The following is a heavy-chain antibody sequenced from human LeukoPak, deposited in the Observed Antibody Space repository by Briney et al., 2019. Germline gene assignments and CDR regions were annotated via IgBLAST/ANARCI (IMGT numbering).Heavy chain of an antibody. CDR2: IIPIFGTA. Sequence: SLKVSCKASGGTFSSYAISWVRQAPGQGLEWMGGIIPIFGTANYAQKLQGRVTITADESTSTAYMELSSLRSEDTAVYYCARVFSGSPGGYYYYGMDVWGQGTTVTVSS. J-gene: IGHJ6*02. CDR3: ARVFSGSPGGYYYYGMDV. CDR1: GGTFSSYA. V-gene: IGHV1-69*13. D-gene: IGHD1-26*01.